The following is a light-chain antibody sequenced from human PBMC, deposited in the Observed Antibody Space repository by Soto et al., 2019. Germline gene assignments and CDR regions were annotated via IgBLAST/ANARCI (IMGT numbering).Light chain of an antibody. J-gene: IGLJ2*01. V-gene: IGLV2-23*02. CDR3: CSFARSTTTL. CDR2: DVS. Sequence: QSVLTQPASVSGSPGQSITISCTGTSSNVGGYNLVSWYQQHPGKAPKLLIYDVSKRPSGVSIRFSGSKSGNTASLTISGLQAEDEADYYCCSFARSTTTLFGGGTKLTVL. CDR1: SSNVGGYNL.